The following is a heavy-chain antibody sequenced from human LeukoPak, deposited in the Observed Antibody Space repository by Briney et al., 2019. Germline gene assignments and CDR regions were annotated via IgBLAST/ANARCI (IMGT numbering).Heavy chain of an antibody. D-gene: IGHD3-22*01. J-gene: IGHJ4*02. Sequence: QSGGSLRLSCAASGVPFSTSGMHWVRQSPGKGLEWVALIRHDGINKYYADSVKGRFTGSRDNSKNTLYLQMDSLRAEDTAVYYCASGATVYYYDSSGYCDYWGQGTLVTVSS. CDR2: IRHDGINK. CDR1: GVPFSTSG. CDR3: ASGATVYYYDSSGYCDY. V-gene: IGHV3-30*02.